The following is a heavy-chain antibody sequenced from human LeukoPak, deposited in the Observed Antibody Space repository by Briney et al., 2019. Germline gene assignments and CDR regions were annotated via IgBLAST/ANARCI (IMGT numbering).Heavy chain of an antibody. J-gene: IGHJ6*03. Sequence: PGRSLRLSCAASGFTSSSYAMHWVRQAPGKGLEWVAVISYDGSNKYYADSVKGRFTISRDNSKNTLYLQMNSLRAEDTAVYYCARRLGGGNSNYMDVWGKGTTVTVSS. D-gene: IGHD4-23*01. V-gene: IGHV3-30*01. CDR2: ISYDGSNK. CDR1: GFTSSSYA. CDR3: ARRLGGGNSNYMDV.